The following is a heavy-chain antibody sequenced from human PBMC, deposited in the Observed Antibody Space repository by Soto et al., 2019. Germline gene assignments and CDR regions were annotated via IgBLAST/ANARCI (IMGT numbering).Heavy chain of an antibody. CDR2: ISYDGSNK. CDR1: GFTFSSYG. D-gene: IGHD1-26*01. Sequence: GGSLRLSCAASGFTFSSYGMHWVRQAPGKGLEWVAVISYDGSNKYYADSVKGRFTISRDNSKNTLYLQMNSLRAEDTAVYYCAKDRWELLGAFDIWGQGTMVTVSS. J-gene: IGHJ3*02. V-gene: IGHV3-30*18. CDR3: AKDRWELLGAFDI.